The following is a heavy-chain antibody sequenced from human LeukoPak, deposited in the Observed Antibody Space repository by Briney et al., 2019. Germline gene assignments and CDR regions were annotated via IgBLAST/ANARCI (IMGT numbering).Heavy chain of an antibody. CDR2: IYSGGGT. D-gene: IGHD2-15*01. CDR3: ARHGDGGLHY. Sequence: TSETLSLTCSLSGGSISSRSYHWTWIRQSPGEGLDWIGNIYSGGGTYYKPSLKSRVTISVDTSKNQFSLQLTSVTAADTAIYYCARHGDGGLHYWGQGTLVTVSS. CDR1: GGSISSRSYH. V-gene: IGHV4-39*01. J-gene: IGHJ4*02.